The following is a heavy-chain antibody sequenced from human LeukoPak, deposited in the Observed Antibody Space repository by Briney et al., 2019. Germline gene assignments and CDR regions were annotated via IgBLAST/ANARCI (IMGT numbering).Heavy chain of an antibody. J-gene: IGHJ4*02. V-gene: IGHV1-46*01. CDR3: ARDPPGSLYLDY. CDR2: INPSSGST. D-gene: IGHD1-26*01. Sequence: ASVKVSCKASGYTFTSYYMHWVRQAPGQGLEWMGIINPSSGSTSYAQKFQGRVTMTRDMSTSTIYMELSSLRSEDTAVYYCARDPPGSLYLDYWGQGTLVTVSS. CDR1: GYTFTSYY.